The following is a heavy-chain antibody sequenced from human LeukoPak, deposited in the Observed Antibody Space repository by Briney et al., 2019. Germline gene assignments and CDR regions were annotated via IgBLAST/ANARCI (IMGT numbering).Heavy chain of an antibody. D-gene: IGHD3-10*01. CDR3: AIDYYGSGNYYYYYYMDV. CDR1: GGTFSSYA. J-gene: IGHJ6*03. CDR2: IIPIFGTA. V-gene: IGHV1-69*13. Sequence: ASVKVSCKASGGTFSSYAISWVRQAPGQGLEWMGGIIPIFGTANYAQKFQGRVTITADESTSTAYMELSSQRSEDTAVYYCAIDYYGSGNYYYYYYMDVWGKGTTVTISS.